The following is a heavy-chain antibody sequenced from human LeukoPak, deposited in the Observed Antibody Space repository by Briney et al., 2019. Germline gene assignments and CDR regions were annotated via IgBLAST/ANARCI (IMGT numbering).Heavy chain of an antibody. Sequence: PSGTLSLTCTVSGGSISSGGYYWSWIRQHPGKGLEWIGYIYYSGSTYYNPSLKSRVTISVDTSKNQFSLKLSSVTAADTAVYYCARDPDYGDYSYGMDVWGQGTTVTVSS. V-gene: IGHV4-31*03. CDR1: GGSISSGGYY. J-gene: IGHJ6*02. CDR3: ARDPDYGDYSYGMDV. CDR2: IYYSGST. D-gene: IGHD4-17*01.